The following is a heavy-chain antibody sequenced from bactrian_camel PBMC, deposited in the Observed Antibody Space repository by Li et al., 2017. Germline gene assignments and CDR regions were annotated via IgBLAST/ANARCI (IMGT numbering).Heavy chain of an antibody. CDR2: IDSAGTI. V-gene: IGHV3S55*01. D-gene: IGHD2*01. CDR3: AAWLTTGGYCYIWDEGSDHGH. J-gene: IGHJ4*01. CDR1: GSRYRYC. Sequence: HVQLVESGGGSVQAGGSLRLSCAASGSRYRYCMGWFRQVPGMEREGIASIDSAGTITYTDSVKGRFTISKDAGKNTLYLQMNSLKPEDTAMYYCAAWLTTGGYCYIWDEGSDHGHWGQGTQVTVS.